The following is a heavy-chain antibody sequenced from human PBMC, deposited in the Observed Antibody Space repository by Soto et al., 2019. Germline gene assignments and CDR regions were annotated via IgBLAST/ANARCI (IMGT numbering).Heavy chain of an antibody. D-gene: IGHD4-17*01. CDR1: GYTFTSYH. J-gene: IGHJ4*02. CDR2: INPSGGST. V-gene: IGHV1-46*01. CDR3: ARGGAGRWLFDY. Sequence: QVQLVQSGAEVKKPGASVKVSCKASGYTFTSYHMHWLRQAPGQGLECMGTINPSGGSTSYAQKLRGRVTMTRGTSTSTVYIELSSLRSEDTAVYYWARGGAGRWLFDYWGQGTLVTVSS.